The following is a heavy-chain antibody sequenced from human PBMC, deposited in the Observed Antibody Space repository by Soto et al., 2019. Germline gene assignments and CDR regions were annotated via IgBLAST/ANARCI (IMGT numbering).Heavy chain of an antibody. Sequence: PLETLSLTCAVSGGSISSNSYFWGWIRQPPGKGLEWIGSKYYSGSTYYNPSLKSRVTISVDTSKKQFSLKLSSVTAADTAVYYCARHRYYDDISDYPSNYIVYWGPGTLVTVFS. CDR2: KYYSGST. V-gene: IGHV4-39*01. J-gene: IGHJ4*02. CDR3: ARHRYYDDISDYPSNYIVY. CDR1: GGSISSNSYF. D-gene: IGHD3-22*01.